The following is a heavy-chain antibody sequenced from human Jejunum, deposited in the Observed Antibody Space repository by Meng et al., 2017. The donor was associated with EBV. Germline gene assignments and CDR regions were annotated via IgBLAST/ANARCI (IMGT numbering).Heavy chain of an antibody. CDR1: ELPVSDYY. J-gene: IGHJ4*02. Sequence: EVYVLGSGGGLSHPGGSLRLSFVASELPVSDYYMSWVRQAPGKGLDGVSIIYSGGDTYYADSVKGRFTISRDNSKNTLYLQMNSLRVEDTAVYYCASDRYSSRWSKYWGQGTLVTVSS. V-gene: IGHV3-53*01. CDR2: IYSGGDT. CDR3: ASDRYSSRWSKY. D-gene: IGHD6-13*01.